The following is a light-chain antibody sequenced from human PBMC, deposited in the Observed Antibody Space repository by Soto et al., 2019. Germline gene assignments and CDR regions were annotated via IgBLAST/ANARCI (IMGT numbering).Light chain of an antibody. V-gene: IGKV1-12*01. CDR1: PGISSW. J-gene: IGKJ5*01. Sequence: DIQMTQSPSSVSASVGDRVTITCRASPGISSWLAWYQQKAGKAPKLLIYAASTLESGVPSRFSGSGSGTDFTLTFSSLQPEDFATYYCQQVNSFPFTFGQGTRLEIK. CDR2: AAS. CDR3: QQVNSFPFT.